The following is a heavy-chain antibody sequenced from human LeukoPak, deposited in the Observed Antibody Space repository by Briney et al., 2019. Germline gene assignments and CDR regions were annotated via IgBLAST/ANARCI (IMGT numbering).Heavy chain of an antibody. CDR1: GFTFSSYW. CDR2: IKQDGSQK. D-gene: IGHD4-17*01. J-gene: IGHJ3*02. V-gene: IGHV3-7*05. CDR3: ARDPTVTNFHDAFDI. Sequence: GGSLRLSCTASGFTFSSYWMSWVRQAPGKGLEWVANIKQDGSQKEYVESVQGRFTISRDNAKNSLYLHMNRLRAEDTAVYYCARDPTVTNFHDAFDIWGQGTLVTVSS.